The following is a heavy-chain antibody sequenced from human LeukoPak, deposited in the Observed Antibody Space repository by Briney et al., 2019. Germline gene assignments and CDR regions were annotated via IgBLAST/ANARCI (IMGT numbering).Heavy chain of an antibody. CDR3: ARDQIVVIPSAIYMDV. CDR1: GFTFYSYD. Sequence: PGGSLRLSCAASGFTFYSYDMHWVRQAPGRGLEWVSTINNAGETYYTASVRGRFIISREDAKNSLSLQMNSLRAGDTAVYYCARDQIVVIPSAIYMDVWGKGTTVTVSS. V-gene: IGHV3-13*01. CDR2: INNAGET. J-gene: IGHJ6*03. D-gene: IGHD2-2*01.